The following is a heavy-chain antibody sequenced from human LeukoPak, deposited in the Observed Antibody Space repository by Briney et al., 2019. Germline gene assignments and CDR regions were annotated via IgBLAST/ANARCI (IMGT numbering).Heavy chain of an antibody. Sequence: ASVKVSCKASGYTFTSYGISWVRQAPGQGLEWMGWISTYNGNTKYVQNLQGRVTKTTDTSTSTAYMELRSLRSDDTAVYYCARDPCSGGSCHDAFDIWGQGTMVTVSS. D-gene: IGHD2-15*01. V-gene: IGHV1-18*01. J-gene: IGHJ3*02. CDR3: ARDPCSGGSCHDAFDI. CDR2: ISTYNGNT. CDR1: GYTFTSYG.